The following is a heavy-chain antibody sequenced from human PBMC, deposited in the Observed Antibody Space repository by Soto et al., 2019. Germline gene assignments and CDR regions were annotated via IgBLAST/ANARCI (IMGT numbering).Heavy chain of an antibody. V-gene: IGHV1-18*01. D-gene: IGHD6-6*01. CDR3: ARHGRLKRVGSSSSARGYYYYYMDV. J-gene: IGHJ6*03. CDR2: ISAYNGNT. CDR1: GYTFTSYG. Sequence: GASVKVSCKASGYTFTSYGISWVRQAPGQGHEWIGWISAYNGNTNYAQKLQGRVTMTTDTSTSTAYMELRSLRSDDTAVYYCARHGRLKRVGSSSSARGYYYYYMDVRGKGTTVTVSS.